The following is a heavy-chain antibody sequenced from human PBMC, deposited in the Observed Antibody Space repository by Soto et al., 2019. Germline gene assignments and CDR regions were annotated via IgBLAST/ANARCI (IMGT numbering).Heavy chain of an antibody. V-gene: IGHV3-23*01. CDR2: IGGNGATT. Sequence: EVQLLDSGGGLVQPGGSLRLSGIASGFTFSTYAMGWVRQFPGKGLEWVSGIGGNGATTRYADSVKGRFTISRDNSKNTVYLQMNNLRVEDTAVYYCAKTLYGGCDYWGRGTLVTVSS. J-gene: IGHJ4*02. CDR3: AKTLYGGCDY. D-gene: IGHD5-12*01. CDR1: GFTFSTYA.